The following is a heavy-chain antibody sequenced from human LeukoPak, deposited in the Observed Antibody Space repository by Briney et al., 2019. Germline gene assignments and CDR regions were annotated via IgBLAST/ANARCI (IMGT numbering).Heavy chain of an antibody. J-gene: IGHJ4*02. CDR2: ISSSSSYI. Sequence: SGGSLRLSCAASGITFSSYNMNWVRQAPGKGLEWVSSISSSSSYIYYADSVKSRFTISRDNAKNSLYLQMNSLRAEDTAVYYCARDLGYCSGGSCSGFYFWGQGTLVTVSS. V-gene: IGHV3-21*06. D-gene: IGHD2-15*01. CDR1: GITFSSYN. CDR3: ARDLGYCSGGSCSGFYF.